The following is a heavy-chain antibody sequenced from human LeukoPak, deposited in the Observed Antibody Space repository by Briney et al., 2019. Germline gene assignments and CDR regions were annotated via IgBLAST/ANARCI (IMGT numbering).Heavy chain of an antibody. J-gene: IGHJ4*02. D-gene: IGHD3-10*02. CDR1: GFTFSSYG. CDR3: AKDSNCSGFVY. CDR2: IRYDGSNK. V-gene: IGHV3-30*02. Sequence: GGSLRLSCAASGFTFSSYGMHWVRQAPGKGLEWVAFIRYDGSNKYYADSVKGRFTISRDNSKNTLYLQMSSLRAEDTAMYYCAKDSNCSGFVYWGQGTLVTVSS.